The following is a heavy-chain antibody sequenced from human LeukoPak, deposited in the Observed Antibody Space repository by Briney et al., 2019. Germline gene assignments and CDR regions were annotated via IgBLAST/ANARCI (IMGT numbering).Heavy chain of an antibody. CDR2: ISYDGSNK. CDR1: GFTFSSYE. CDR3: VIGVTNDFDY. V-gene: IGHV3-30*03. J-gene: IGHJ4*02. D-gene: IGHD4-17*01. Sequence: PGGSLRLSCAASGFTFSSYEMNWVRQAPGKGLEWVAVISYDGSNKYYADSVKGRFTISRDNSKNTLYLQMNSLRAEDTAVYYCVIGVTNDFDYWGQGTLVTVSS.